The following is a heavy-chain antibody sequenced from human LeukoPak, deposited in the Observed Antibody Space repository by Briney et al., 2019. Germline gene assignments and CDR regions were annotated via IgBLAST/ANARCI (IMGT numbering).Heavy chain of an antibody. J-gene: IGHJ3*02. D-gene: IGHD2-2*01. Sequence: SETLSLTCTVSGGSISSYYWSWVRQPAGKGLEWIGRIYTSGSTNYNPSLKSRVTMSVDTPKNQFSLKLSSVTAADTAVYYCARDSGSTSWSDAFDIWGQGTMVTVSS. V-gene: IGHV4-4*07. CDR3: ARDSGSTSWSDAFDI. CDR2: IYTSGST. CDR1: GGSISSYY.